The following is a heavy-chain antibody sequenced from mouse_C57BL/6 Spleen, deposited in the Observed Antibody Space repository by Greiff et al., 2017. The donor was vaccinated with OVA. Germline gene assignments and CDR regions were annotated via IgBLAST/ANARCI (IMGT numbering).Heavy chain of an antibody. J-gene: IGHJ4*01. D-gene: IGHD2-10*02. CDR1: GYAFSSSW. CDR3: ARGYGNYEDYYAMDY. CDR2: IYPGDGDT. V-gene: IGHV1-82*01. Sequence: VQLQESGPELVKPGASVKISCKASGYAFSSSWMNWVKQRPGKGLEWIGRIYPGDGDTNYNGKFKGKATLTADKSSSTAYMQLSSLTSEDSAVHFCARGYGNYEDYYAMDYWGQGTSVTVSS.